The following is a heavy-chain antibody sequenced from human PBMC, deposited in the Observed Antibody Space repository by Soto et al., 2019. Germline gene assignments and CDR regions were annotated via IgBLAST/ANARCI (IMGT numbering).Heavy chain of an antibody. CDR3: ARQTPGIAAAGFDY. V-gene: IGHV1-69*01. D-gene: IGHD6-13*01. CDR2: IIPIFGTA. J-gene: IGHJ4*02. Sequence: QVQLVQSGAEVKKPGSSVKVSCKASGGPFGSYAITWVRQAPGKGLEWMGGIIPIFGTANYAQKFQGRVTITADESTSTAYMELSSLRSEDTAVYYCARQTPGIAAAGFDYWGQGTLVTVSS. CDR1: GGPFGSYA.